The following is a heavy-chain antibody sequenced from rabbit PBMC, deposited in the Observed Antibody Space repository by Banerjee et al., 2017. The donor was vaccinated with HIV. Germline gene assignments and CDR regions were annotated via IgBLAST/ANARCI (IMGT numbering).Heavy chain of an antibody. Sequence: QEQLEESGGDLVKPGASLTLTCTASGFSFSSSYWICWVRQAPGKGLEWIACIYGGSNGYTYYASWAKGRFTISKTSSTTVTLQMTSLTAADTATYFCARYVNDAGDGGDLWGQGTLVTVS. CDR3: ARYVNDAGDGGDL. CDR1: GFSFSSSYW. CDR2: IYGGSNGYT. D-gene: IGHD4-2*01. V-gene: IGHV1S45*01. J-gene: IGHJ4*01.